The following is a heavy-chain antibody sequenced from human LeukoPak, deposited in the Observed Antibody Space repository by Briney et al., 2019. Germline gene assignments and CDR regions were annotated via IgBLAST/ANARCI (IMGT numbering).Heavy chain of an antibody. CDR1: GYTFTSYG. V-gene: IGHV1-18*01. D-gene: IGHD3-22*01. CDR3: ARTDSSGYYSYYYGMDV. J-gene: IGHJ6*02. Sequence: ASVKVSCKASGYTFTSYGISWVRQAPGQGLEWMGWISAYNGNTNYAQKLQGRVTMTTDTSTSTAYMELRSLRSDDTAVYYCARTDSSGYYSYYYGMDVWGQGATVTVSS. CDR2: ISAYNGNT.